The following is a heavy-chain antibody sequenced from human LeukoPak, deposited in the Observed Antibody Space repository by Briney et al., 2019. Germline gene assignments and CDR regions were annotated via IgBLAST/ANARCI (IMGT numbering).Heavy chain of an antibody. V-gene: IGHV4-59*08. CDR3: ARVGDPMTTVTTTVATDYYYYYGMDV. CDR1: GGSISSYY. D-gene: IGHD4-4*01. Sequence: SETLSLTCTVSGGSISSYYWSWIRQPPGKGLEWIGYIYYSGSTNYNPSLKSRVTISVDTSKNQFSLKLSSVTAADTAVYYCARVGDPMTTVTTTVATDYYYYYGMDVWGQGTTVTVSS. CDR2: IYYSGST. J-gene: IGHJ6*02.